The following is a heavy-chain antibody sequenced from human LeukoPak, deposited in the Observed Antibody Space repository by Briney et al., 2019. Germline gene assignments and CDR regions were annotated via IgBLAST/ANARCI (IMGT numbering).Heavy chain of an antibody. CDR1: GFTFSNAW. Sequence: GGSLRLPCAASGFTFSNAWMSWVRQAPGKGLEWVGRIKSKTDGGTTDYAAPVKGRFTISRDDSKNTLYLQMNSLKTEDTAVYYCTTRGYSYGQYFDYWGQGTLVTVSS. J-gene: IGHJ4*02. CDR2: IKSKTDGGTT. CDR3: TTRGYSYGQYFDY. V-gene: IGHV3-15*01. D-gene: IGHD5-18*01.